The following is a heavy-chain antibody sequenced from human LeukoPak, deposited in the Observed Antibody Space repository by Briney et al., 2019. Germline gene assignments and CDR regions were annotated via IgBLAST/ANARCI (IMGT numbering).Heavy chain of an antibody. CDR3: ARADSYGLDY. CDR2: INPGDSGT. CDR1: AYSFTSYW. J-gene: IGHJ4*02. Sequence: AASLQISCKGSAYSFTSYWFGWVRQLPGKGLEWMRVINPGDSGTRYSPSFQSQVTISADKSINTAYLQWSSLKASDTAMYYCARADSYGLDYWGQGTLVTVSS. D-gene: IGHD5-18*01. V-gene: IGHV5-51*01.